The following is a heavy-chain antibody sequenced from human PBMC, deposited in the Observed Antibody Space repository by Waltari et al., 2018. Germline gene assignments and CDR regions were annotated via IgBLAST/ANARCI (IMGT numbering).Heavy chain of an antibody. CDR1: GGTFTSDS. CDR2: ITPDISET. Sequence: QVQLVQSGAEAKKPGSSVRVSCRASGGTFTSDSVNWVRQAPAGLGWMGMITPDISETKYAVKFQGRIPITAYKSTGTVYMELSSLRSDDTAVYYCAGGDGGYYYYKMDVWGQGTTVTVSS. V-gene: IGHV1-69*02. CDR3: AGGDGGYYYYKMDV. J-gene: IGHJ6*03. D-gene: IGHD3-10*01.